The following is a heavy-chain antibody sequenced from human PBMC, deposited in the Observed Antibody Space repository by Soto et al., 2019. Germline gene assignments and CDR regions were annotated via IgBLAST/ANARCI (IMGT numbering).Heavy chain of an antibody. J-gene: IGHJ5*02. CDR2: IKQDGSEK. V-gene: IGHV3-7*05. Sequence: EVQLVESGGGLVQPGGSLRLSCAASGFTFSSYWMSWVRQAPGKGLEWVANIKQDGSEKYYVDSVKGRFTISRDNAKNSLYRQMTSLRAEETAVYYCARDVKGVVVVAATGGFDTWGQGTLVTVSS. D-gene: IGHD2-15*01. CDR3: ARDVKGVVVVAATGGFDT. CDR1: GFTFSSYW.